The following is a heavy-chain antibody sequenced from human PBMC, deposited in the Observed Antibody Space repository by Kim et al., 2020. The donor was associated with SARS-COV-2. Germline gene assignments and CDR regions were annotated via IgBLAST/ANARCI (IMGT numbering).Heavy chain of an antibody. CDR3: ARGVYYDSGGDAFDI. V-gene: IGHV3-33*01. CDR1: GFTFSSYG. Sequence: GWSLRLSCAASGFTFSSYGMHWVRQAPGKGLEWVAVIWYDGINKYYADSVKGRFTISRDNSKNTLYLQMNSLRAEDTAVYYCARGVYYDSGGDAFDIWGQGTMVTVSS. D-gene: IGHD3-22*01. CDR2: IWYDGINK. J-gene: IGHJ3*02.